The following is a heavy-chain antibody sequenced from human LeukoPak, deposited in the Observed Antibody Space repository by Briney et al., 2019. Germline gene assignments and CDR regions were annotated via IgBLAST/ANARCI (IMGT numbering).Heavy chain of an antibody. D-gene: IGHD1-26*01. J-gene: IGHJ6*03. CDR3: ARDVSLMGGNHMVV. CDR2: ISYDGSNK. Sequence: GGSLRLSCAASGFTFSSYAMHWVRQAPGKGLEWVAVISYDGSNKYYADSVKGRFTISRDNSKNTLYLQMNSLRAEDTAVYYCARDVSLMGGNHMVVWGKGTTVTVSS. V-gene: IGHV3-30*04. CDR1: GFTFSSYA.